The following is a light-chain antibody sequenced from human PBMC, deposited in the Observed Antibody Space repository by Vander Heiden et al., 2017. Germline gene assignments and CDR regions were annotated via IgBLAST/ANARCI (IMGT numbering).Light chain of an antibody. J-gene: IGLJ1*01. CDR2: DVS. V-gene: IGLV2-14*03. CDR1: SSEIGAYNY. Sequence: QSALTQPASVSGSPGQSITNPCRATSSEIGAYNYVSMFQQLPAQAPKLIIYDVSIRPSGVSNRFSASKSGITASLTISGLLPEDEADYFCSSYTSTSTRYVFGTGTKVTVL. CDR3: SSYTSTSTRYV.